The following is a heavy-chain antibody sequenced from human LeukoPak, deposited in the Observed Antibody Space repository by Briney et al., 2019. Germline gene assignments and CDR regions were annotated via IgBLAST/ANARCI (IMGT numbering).Heavy chain of an antibody. J-gene: IGHJ3*01. CDR3: ARDFGAYCGGDCYSYAFDF. CDR2: IIGSRSYT. D-gene: IGHD2-21*02. V-gene: IGHV3-11*05. CDR1: GFTFSDFY. Sequence: GGSLTLSCAASGFTFSDFYMGWVRQAPGKGLEWVSYIIGSRSYTNYADSVKGRFTISRDNAKNSLYLQMNSLGAEDTAVYYCARDFGAYCGGDCYSYAFDFWGQGTVVT.